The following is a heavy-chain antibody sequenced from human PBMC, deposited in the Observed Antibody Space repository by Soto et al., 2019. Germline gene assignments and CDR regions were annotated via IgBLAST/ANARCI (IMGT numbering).Heavy chain of an antibody. V-gene: IGHV4-31*03. CDR2: IYYSGST. CDR1: GGSISSGGYY. CDR3: ATGGSITMVRGVIITGNWFDP. Sequence: PSETLSLTCTVSGGSISSGGYYWSWIRQHPGKGLEWIGYIYYSGSTYYNPSLKSRVTISVDTSKNQFSLKLSSVTAADTAVYYCATGGSITMVRGVIITGNWFDPWGQGTLVTVS. D-gene: IGHD3-10*01. J-gene: IGHJ5*02.